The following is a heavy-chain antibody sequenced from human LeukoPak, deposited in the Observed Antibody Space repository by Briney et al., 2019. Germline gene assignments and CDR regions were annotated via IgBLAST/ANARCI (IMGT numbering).Heavy chain of an antibody. Sequence: PGGSLRLSCTASGFTFSNAWMSWVRQAPGKGLVWVSSINSDGSNTIYAESVKGRVTISRDNAKNTLYLQMNSLRADDTAVYYCARGHYYGMDVWGQGTTVTVSS. CDR2: INSDGSNT. J-gene: IGHJ6*02. CDR3: ARGHYYGMDV. CDR1: GFTFSNAW. V-gene: IGHV3-74*01.